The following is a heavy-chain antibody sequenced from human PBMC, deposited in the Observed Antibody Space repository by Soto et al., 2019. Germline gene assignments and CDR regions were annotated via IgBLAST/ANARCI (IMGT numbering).Heavy chain of an antibody. CDR2: IYYSGST. D-gene: IGHD3-16*01. Sequence: SETLSLTCTVSGGSISSYYWSWIRQPPGKGLEWIGYIYYSGSTNYNPSLKSRVTISVDTSKNQFSLKLSSVTAADTAVYYCARWVSVGITNWFDPWGQGTLVTVSS. CDR1: GGSISSYY. CDR3: ARWVSVGITNWFDP. J-gene: IGHJ5*02. V-gene: IGHV4-59*01.